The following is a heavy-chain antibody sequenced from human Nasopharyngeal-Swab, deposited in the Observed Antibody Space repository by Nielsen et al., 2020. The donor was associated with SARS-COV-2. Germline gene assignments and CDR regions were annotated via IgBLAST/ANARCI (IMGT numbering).Heavy chain of an antibody. J-gene: IGHJ6*02. V-gene: IGHV3-15*01. CDR3: TTAEKGGSWYYYYGMDV. CDR1: GFTFSNAW. CDR2: IKSKTDGGTT. Sequence: GESLKISCVASGFTFSNAWMSWVRQAPGKGLEWVGRIKSKTDGGTTDYAAPVKGRFTISRDDSKNTLYLQMNSLKTEDTAVYYCTTAEKGGSWYYYYGMDVWGQGTTVTVSS. D-gene: IGHD3-10*01.